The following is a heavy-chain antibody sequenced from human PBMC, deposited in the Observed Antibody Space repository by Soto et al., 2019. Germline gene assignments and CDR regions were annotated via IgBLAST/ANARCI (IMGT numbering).Heavy chain of an antibody. Sequence: ASVKVSCKASGYTFTSYAMHWVRQAPGQRLEWMGWINAGNGNTKYSQKFQGRVTITRDTSASTAYMELSSLRSEDTAVYYCARSRNFIEARPNWFDPWGQGTLVTVSS. CDR3: ARSRNFIEARPNWFDP. V-gene: IGHV1-3*01. CDR1: GYTFTSYA. J-gene: IGHJ5*02. CDR2: INAGNGNT. D-gene: IGHD6-6*01.